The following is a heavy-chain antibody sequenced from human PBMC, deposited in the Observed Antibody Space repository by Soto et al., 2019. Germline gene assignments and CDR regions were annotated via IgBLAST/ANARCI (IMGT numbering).Heavy chain of an antibody. J-gene: IGHJ6*02. CDR3: AKDVSLSGSWYLYYYGMDV. Sequence: GSLRLSCAASGFTFSNYAMNWVRQAPGKGLEWVSCISGFISGSDPATYYSDSVKGRFTISRDNSKNTLYLQMNSLRAEDTAVYYCAKDVSLSGSWYLYYYGMDVWGQGTTVTVSS. CDR2: ISGFISGSDPAT. V-gene: IGHV3-23*01. CDR1: GFTFSNYA. D-gene: IGHD6-13*01.